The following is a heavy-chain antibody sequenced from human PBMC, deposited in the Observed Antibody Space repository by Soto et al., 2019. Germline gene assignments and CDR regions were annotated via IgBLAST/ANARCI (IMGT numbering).Heavy chain of an antibody. J-gene: IGHJ4*02. V-gene: IGHV5-51*01. CDR2: IYPGDSDT. CDR3: ARLKDGHNYLPLDY. CDR1: GYRFTSYW. Sequence: HGESLKISCKGSGYRFTSYWIGCVRQMPGKGLEWMGIIYPGDSDTRYSPSFQGQVTISADKSISTAYLQWSSLKASDTAMYYCARLKDGHNYLPLDYWGQGTLVTVSS. D-gene: IGHD5-12*01.